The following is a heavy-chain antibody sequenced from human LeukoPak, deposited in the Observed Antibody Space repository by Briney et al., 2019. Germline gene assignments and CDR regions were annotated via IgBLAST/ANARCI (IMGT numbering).Heavy chain of an antibody. V-gene: IGHV3-23*01. CDR3: ASGIVVVNDY. CDR2: ISGSGGST. CDR1: GFTFSSYA. D-gene: IGHD3-22*01. Sequence: GGSLRLSCAASGFTFSSYAMSWVRQAPGKGLEWVSAISGSGGSTYYADSVKGRFTISRDNSKNTLCLQMNSLRAEDTAVYYCASGIVVVNDYWGQGTLVTVSS. J-gene: IGHJ4*02.